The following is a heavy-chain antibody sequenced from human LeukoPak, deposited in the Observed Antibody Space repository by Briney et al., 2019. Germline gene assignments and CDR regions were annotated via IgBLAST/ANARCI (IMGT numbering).Heavy chain of an antibody. V-gene: IGHV3-23*01. CDR1: GFTFDDYA. Sequence: PGGSLRLSCAASGFTFDDYAMHWVRQAPGKGLEWVSTISGGGGNTYYADSVKGRFTISRDNSKNTLYLQMNSLRAEDTAVYYCAKDQGDRSHYSNPDYWGQGTLVTVSS. CDR2: ISGGGGNT. J-gene: IGHJ4*02. D-gene: IGHD4-4*01. CDR3: AKDQGDRSHYSNPDY.